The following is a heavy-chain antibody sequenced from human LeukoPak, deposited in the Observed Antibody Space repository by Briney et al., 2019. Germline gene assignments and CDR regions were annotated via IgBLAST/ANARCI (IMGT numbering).Heavy chain of an antibody. CDR2: IYSGGST. CDR1: GFTVSSNY. CDR3: ARDFSGSYDAFDI. Sequence: GGSLRLSCAASGFTVSSNYMSWARQAPGKGLEWVSVIYSGGSTYYADSVKGRFTISRDNSKNTLYLQMNSLRAEDTAVYYCARDFSGSYDAFDIWGQGTMVTVSS. D-gene: IGHD2/OR15-2a*01. V-gene: IGHV3-66*01. J-gene: IGHJ3*02.